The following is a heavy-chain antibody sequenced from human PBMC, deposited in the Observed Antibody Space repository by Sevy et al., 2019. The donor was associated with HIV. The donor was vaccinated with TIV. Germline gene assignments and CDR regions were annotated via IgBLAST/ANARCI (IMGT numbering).Heavy chain of an antibody. CDR1: GFTFSSYS. V-gene: IGHV3-21*01. J-gene: IGHJ3*01. D-gene: IGHD4-17*01. Sequence: GGSLRLSCAASGFTFSSYSMNWVRQAPGKGLQWVSSVSSSSSYIYYAGSVRGRFTISRDNVKNSLYLQMNSLRAEDTAVYYCARDLHNDNGDYRSKHDAFEVWGQGTMVTVSS. CDR2: VSSSSSYI. CDR3: ARDLHNDNGDYRSKHDAFEV.